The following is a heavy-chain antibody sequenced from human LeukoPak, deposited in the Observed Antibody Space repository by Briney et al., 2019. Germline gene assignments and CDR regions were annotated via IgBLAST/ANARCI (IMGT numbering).Heavy chain of an antibody. CDR3: AKGRRFLSLTLVRGGPDY. CDR1: GGSISSYY. J-gene: IGHJ4*02. D-gene: IGHD3-10*01. V-gene: IGHV4-34*01. CDR2: ISHSGRT. Sequence: SETLSLTCTVSGGSISSYYWSWIRQPPGKGLEWVGEISHSGRTNYNPSLKSRVTISADTSKNQFSLRLSSVTAADTAVYYCAKGRRFLSLTLVRGGPDYWGQGTLVTVSS.